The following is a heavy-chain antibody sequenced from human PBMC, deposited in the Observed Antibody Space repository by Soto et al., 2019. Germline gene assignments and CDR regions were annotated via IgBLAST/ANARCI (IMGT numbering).Heavy chain of an antibody. CDR3: AGEHVLMFASYDACNV. V-gene: IGHV3-48*03. CDR1: GFALDTYD. CDR2: IATGGDRI. J-gene: IGHJ3*01. Sequence: EEQLVESGGDLVQPGGSLRLSCTSSGFALDTYDMNWVRLAPGKDLEWISHIATGGDRIYYADSVTGRFTIARDTARNSQSLQMNSMREEETALYYSAGEHVLMFASYDACNVWGQGTVVTVSS. D-gene: IGHD2-21*01.